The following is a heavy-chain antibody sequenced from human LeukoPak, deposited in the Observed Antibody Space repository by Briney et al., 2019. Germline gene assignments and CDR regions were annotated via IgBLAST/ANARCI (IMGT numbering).Heavy chain of an antibody. CDR2: INWNGGST. D-gene: IGHD2/OR15-2a*01. CDR1: GFTFGDHA. Sequence: GGSLRLSCIASGFTFGDHAMTWVRQAPGKGLEWVSGINWNGGSTGYADSVKGRFTISRDNAKNSLYLQMNSLRAEDTALYYCARGRIIRGYFDYWGQGTLVTVSS. V-gene: IGHV3-20*04. J-gene: IGHJ4*02. CDR3: ARGRIIRGYFDY.